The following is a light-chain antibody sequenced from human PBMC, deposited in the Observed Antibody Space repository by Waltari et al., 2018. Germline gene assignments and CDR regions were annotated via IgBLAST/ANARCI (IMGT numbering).Light chain of an antibody. CDR3: QSYDSSLSGSV. CDR2: GNS. CDR1: SSNLGAGSD. Sequence: QSGLPQPPSVSGAPGQRVTIPGTGSSSNLGAGSDVPRYQLRPGPAPKLLIYGNSNRPSGVPDRFSGSKSGTSASLAITGLQAEDEAGYYCQSYDSSLSGSVFGGGTKLTVL. V-gene: IGLV1-40*01. J-gene: IGLJ2*01.